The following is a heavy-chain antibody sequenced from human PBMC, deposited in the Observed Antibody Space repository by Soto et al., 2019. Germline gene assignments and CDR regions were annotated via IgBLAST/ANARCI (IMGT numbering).Heavy chain of an antibody. CDR3: AKQTYDYGDSTFDY. D-gene: IGHD4-17*01. CDR2: ISFSASDT. V-gene: IGHV3-23*01. CDR1: GFTFANYA. Sequence: GGSLRLSCAASGFTFANYALSWVRQVPGKGLEWVSGISFSASDTYYADSVKGRFTISRDNSKNTLYLQMSTLRAEDTAVYYCAKQTYDYGDSTFDYWGQGT. J-gene: IGHJ4*02.